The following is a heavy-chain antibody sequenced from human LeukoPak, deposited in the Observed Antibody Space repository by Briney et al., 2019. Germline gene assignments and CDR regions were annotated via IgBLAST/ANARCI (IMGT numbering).Heavy chain of an antibody. J-gene: IGHJ4*02. V-gene: IGHV6-1*01. CDR1: GDSVSSNSAA. D-gene: IGHD5-18*01. CDR2: TYYRSKWYN. Sequence: SQTLSLTCAISGDSVSSNSAAWNWIRQSPSRGLEWLGRTYYRSKWYNDYAVSVKSRITINPDTSKNQFSLQLNSVTPEDTAVYYCAREPAYSYGYEYVYDFDYWGQGTLVTVSS. CDR3: AREPAYSYGYEYVYDFDY.